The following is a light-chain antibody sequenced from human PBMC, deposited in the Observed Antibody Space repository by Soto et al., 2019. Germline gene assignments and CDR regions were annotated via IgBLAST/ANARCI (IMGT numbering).Light chain of an antibody. Sequence: DIQITQSPSSLSASVGDRVTITCRASQSISSYLNWYQQKPGKAPKLLIYAASSLQSGVPSRFSASGSGTDFTLTISSLQPEDFATYYCQQSYSTPLTFGGGTKVEIK. CDR3: QQSYSTPLT. CDR2: AAS. V-gene: IGKV1-39*01. CDR1: QSISSY. J-gene: IGKJ4*01.